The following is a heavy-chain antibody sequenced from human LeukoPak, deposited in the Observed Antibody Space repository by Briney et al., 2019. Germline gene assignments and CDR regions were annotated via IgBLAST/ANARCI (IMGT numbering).Heavy chain of an antibody. D-gene: IGHD1-14*01. CDR2: IRYDGSNK. J-gene: IGHJ4*02. V-gene: IGHV3-30*02. CDR3: ARGVEPLAANTLAY. CDR1: GFTFSSYG. Sequence: QTGGSLRLSCAASGFTFSSYGMHWVRQAPGKGLEWVAFIRYDGSNKFYADSVQGRFTISRDNSKNTLYLEMNSLSPDDTAVYYCARGVEPLAANTLAYWGQGTLVTVSS.